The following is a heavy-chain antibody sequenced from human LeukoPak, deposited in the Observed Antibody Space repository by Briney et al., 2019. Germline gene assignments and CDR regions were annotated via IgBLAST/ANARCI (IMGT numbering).Heavy chain of an antibody. CDR3: VGSGSSHGWFDP. Sequence: SETLSLTCTVSGYSISSGYYWGWIRQPPGKGLEWIGSIYHSGSTYYNPSLKSRVTISVDTSKNQFSLKLSSVTAADTAVYYCVGSGSSHGWFDPWGQGTLVTVSS. CDR2: IYHSGST. D-gene: IGHD3-10*01. J-gene: IGHJ5*02. CDR1: GYSISSGYY. V-gene: IGHV4-38-2*02.